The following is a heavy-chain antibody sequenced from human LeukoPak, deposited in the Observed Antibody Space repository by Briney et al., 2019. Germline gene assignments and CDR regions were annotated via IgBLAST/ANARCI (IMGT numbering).Heavy chain of an antibody. CDR1: GGTFSSYA. CDR3: ARGPPNWGYDY. J-gene: IGHJ4*02. D-gene: IGHD7-27*01. CDR2: IIPIFGTA. Sequence: SVKVSCKASGGTFSSYAISWVRQAPGQGLEWMGGIIPIFGTANYAQKFQGRVTITADESTSTAYMELSSLRSDDTAVYYCARGPPNWGYDYWGPGTLVAVSS. V-gene: IGHV1-69*13.